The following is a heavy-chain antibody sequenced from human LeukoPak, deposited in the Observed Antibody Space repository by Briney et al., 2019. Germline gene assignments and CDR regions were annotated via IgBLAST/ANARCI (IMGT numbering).Heavy chain of an antibody. Sequence: PSETLSLTCTVSGGSISSHYWSWIRQPPGKGLEWIGYIYYSGSTNYNPSLKSRVTISVDTSKNQFSLKLGSVTAADTAVYYCARRPDLDAFDIWGQGTMVTVSS. J-gene: IGHJ3*02. V-gene: IGHV4-59*08. D-gene: IGHD1-14*01. CDR1: GGSISSHY. CDR3: ARRPDLDAFDI. CDR2: IYYSGST.